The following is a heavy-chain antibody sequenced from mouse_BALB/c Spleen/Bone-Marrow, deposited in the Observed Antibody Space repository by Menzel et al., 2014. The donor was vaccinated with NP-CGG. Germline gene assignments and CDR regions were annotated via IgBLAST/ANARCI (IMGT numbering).Heavy chain of an antibody. CDR2: IWSDGST. V-gene: IGHV2-6*02. D-gene: IGHD4-1*01. J-gene: IGHJ4*01. CDR1: GFSLTSYG. Sequence: QVHVKQPGPGLVAPSQSLSITCTVSGFSLTSYGIHWVRQPPGKGLEWLVVIWSDGSTTYNSSLKSRLNIRKDNSKSQVFLKVSSLQTDDTAMYYCARTGTYYAMDYWGQGTSVTVSS. CDR3: ARTGTYYAMDY.